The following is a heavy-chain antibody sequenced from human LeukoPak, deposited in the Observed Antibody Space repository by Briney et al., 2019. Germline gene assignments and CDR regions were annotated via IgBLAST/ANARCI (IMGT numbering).Heavy chain of an antibody. J-gene: IGHJ3*02. CDR1: GGSISSYY. CDR2: ISYSGST. D-gene: IGHD3-9*01. CDR3: ARQGYDILTGYIDAFDI. V-gene: IGHV4-59*08. Sequence: SETLSPTCTVSGGSISSYYWSWIRQPPGKGLEWIGYISYSGSTNYNPSLKSRVTISIDTSKNQFSLKLRSVTAADTAIYYCARQGYDILTGYIDAFDIWGQGTMVTVSS.